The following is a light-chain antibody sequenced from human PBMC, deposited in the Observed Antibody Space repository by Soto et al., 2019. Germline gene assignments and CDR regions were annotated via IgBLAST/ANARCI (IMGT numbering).Light chain of an antibody. Sequence: DIQMTQSPSSLSASVGDRVTITCRASQSISSYLNWYQQKPGKAPKLLIYAASSLQSGVPSRFSGSGSGTDFTLTISSLQPEDFATYYCQQSYSTLRTFGHGTKV. J-gene: IGKJ1*01. V-gene: IGKV1-39*01. CDR2: AAS. CDR3: QQSYSTLRT. CDR1: QSISSY.